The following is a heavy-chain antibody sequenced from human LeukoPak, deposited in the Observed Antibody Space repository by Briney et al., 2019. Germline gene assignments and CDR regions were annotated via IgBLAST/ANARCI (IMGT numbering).Heavy chain of an antibody. CDR1: GGSISSSSYY. CDR3: ATVGASHYGDWYFDS. CDR2: IYYSGST. Sequence: SSETLSLTCTVSGGSISSSSYYWGWIRQPPGKGLEWIGSIYYSGSTYYNPSLKSRVTISLDTSKRQFFLKLTSLTAADTAVYYCATVGASHYGDWYFDSWGQGTRVTVSS. V-gene: IGHV4-39*07. D-gene: IGHD4-17*01. J-gene: IGHJ4*02.